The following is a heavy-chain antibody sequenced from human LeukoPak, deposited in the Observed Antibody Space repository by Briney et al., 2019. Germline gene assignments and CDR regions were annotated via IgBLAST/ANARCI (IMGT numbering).Heavy chain of an antibody. Sequence: GGSLRLSCAASGFTFSSYWMSWVRQAPGKGLEWVANIKQDGSEKYYVDSVKGRFTISRDNAKNSLYLQMNSLRAEDTALYYCAKAAYSGSYLDYWGQGTLVTVSS. J-gene: IGHJ4*02. D-gene: IGHD1-26*01. CDR2: IKQDGSEK. CDR3: AKAAYSGSYLDY. V-gene: IGHV3-7*03. CDR1: GFTFSSYW.